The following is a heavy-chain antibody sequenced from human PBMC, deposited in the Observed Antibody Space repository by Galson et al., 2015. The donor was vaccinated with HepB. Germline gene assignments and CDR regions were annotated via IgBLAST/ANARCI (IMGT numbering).Heavy chain of an antibody. CDR1: GGSISSSSYY. CDR3: ARLGSSWRDYYYYAMDV. D-gene: IGHD6-13*01. CDR2: FYYTGNT. V-gene: IGHV4-39*01. Sequence: SETLSLTCTVSGGSISSSSYYWGWLRQPPGKGLEWIGSFYYTGNTHYNPSLKSRVTISGDTSKNQFSLKLNSVTAADTAVYYCARLGSSWRDYYYYAMDVWGQGTTVTVSS. J-gene: IGHJ6*02.